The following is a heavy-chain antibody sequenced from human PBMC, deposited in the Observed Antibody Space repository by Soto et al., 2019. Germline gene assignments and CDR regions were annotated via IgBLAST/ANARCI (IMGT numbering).Heavy chain of an antibody. V-gene: IGHV4-4*02. CDR2: VFHSGIT. Sequence: VQLRESGPGQVKTSGTLSLTCAVSGGSMKTTNWWSWVRQPPAKGLEWIGEVFHSGITRYNPSLKSRATVLVDTSKNQFFLNLASVTAADTAVYYCTKDEAGSPFRYWGQGALVTVSS. CDR1: GGSMKTTNW. J-gene: IGHJ4*02. D-gene: IGHD3-10*01. CDR3: TKDEAGSPFRY.